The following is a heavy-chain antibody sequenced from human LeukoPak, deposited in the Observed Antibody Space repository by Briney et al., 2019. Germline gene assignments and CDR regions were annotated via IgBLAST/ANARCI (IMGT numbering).Heavy chain of an antibody. J-gene: IGHJ4*02. CDR1: GFTFSSYA. D-gene: IGHD4-17*01. V-gene: IGHV3-30*14. Sequence: PGGSLRLSCAASGFTFSSYAMHWVRQAPGKGLEWVAGISYDGSNKYYADSVKGRFTISRDNSKNTLYLQMNSLRAEDTAVYYCTRGDYGDPKMDYWGQGTLVTVSS. CDR3: TRGDYGDPKMDY. CDR2: ISYDGSNK.